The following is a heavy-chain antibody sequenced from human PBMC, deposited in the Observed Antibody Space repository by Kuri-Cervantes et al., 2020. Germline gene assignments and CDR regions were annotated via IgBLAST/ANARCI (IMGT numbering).Heavy chain of an antibody. CDR2: IGTAGDT. V-gene: IGHV3-13*01. D-gene: IGHD6-13*01. CDR1: GFTFSSYD. CDR3: ASHPASLAAAPFDY. J-gene: IGHJ4*02. Sequence: GESLKISCAASGFTFSSYDMHWVRQATGKGLEWVSAIGTAGDTYYPGSVKGRFTISRENAKNSLYLQMNSLRAEDTAVYYCASHPASLAAAPFDYWGQGTLVTVSS.